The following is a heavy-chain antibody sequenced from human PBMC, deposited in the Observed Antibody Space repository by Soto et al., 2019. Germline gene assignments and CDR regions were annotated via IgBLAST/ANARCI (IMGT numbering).Heavy chain of an antibody. CDR1: GGSIYRSGYY. D-gene: IGHD2-15*01. CDR3: GKVLVGATGHTDSDS. CDR2: IDYNGVT. V-gene: IGHV4-39*01. J-gene: IGHJ4*02. Sequence: LSLTCTVSGGSIYRSGYYWGWIRQPPGRGLEWIGNIDYNGVTYSNPSLKSRVTISRDTSKNQFSLKLTSVTAADTALYYCGKVLVGATGHTDSDSWGPGTLVTVS.